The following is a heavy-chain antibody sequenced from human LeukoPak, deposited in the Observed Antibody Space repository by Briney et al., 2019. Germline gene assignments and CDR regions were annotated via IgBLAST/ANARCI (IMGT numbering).Heavy chain of an antibody. Sequence: SETLSLTCTVSGGSISSYYWSWIRQPPGKGLEWIGYIYHSGSTNYNLSLKSRVTISVDTSKNQFSLKLSSVTAADTAVYYCARTTPDYYDSSANYGMDVWGQGTTVTVSS. D-gene: IGHD3-22*01. CDR1: GGSISSYY. CDR2: IYHSGST. CDR3: ARTTPDYYDSSANYGMDV. V-gene: IGHV4-59*08. J-gene: IGHJ6*02.